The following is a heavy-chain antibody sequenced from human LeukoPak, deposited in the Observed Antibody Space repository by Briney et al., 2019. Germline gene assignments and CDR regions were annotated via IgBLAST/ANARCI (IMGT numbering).Heavy chain of an antibody. J-gene: IGHJ4*02. Sequence: GGSLRLSCAASGFTFSSYEMNWVRQAPGKGLEWVSYISSSGSTIYYADSVKGRFTISRDNAKNSLYLQMNSLRAEDTAVYYCARLPLTAREHFDYWGQGTLVTVSS. CDR1: GFTFSSYE. CDR3: ARLPLTAREHFDY. CDR2: ISSSGSTI. V-gene: IGHV3-48*03. D-gene: IGHD1-1*01.